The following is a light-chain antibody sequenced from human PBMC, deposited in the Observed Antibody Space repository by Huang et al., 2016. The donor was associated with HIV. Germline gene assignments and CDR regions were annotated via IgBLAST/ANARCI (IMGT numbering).Light chain of an antibody. Sequence: AIRMTQSPSSLSASTGDRVNITCRASQDINNFLAWYQQKPGEAPNLLVYAASILETGVPSRFSGSGSGTEFNLSISCLQSEDFATYYCQQYYSYRTFGQGTQVEIK. V-gene: IGKV1-8*01. CDR3: QQYYSYRT. CDR1: QDINNF. CDR2: AAS. J-gene: IGKJ1*01.